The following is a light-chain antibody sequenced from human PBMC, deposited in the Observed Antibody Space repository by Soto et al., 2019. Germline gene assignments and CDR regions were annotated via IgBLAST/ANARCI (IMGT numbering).Light chain of an antibody. Sequence: EIVLTQSPATLSLSPGERATLSCRASQSVSSYLAWYQQKPGQAPRLLIYDASNRATGIPARFSGSGSGTDFTLTISSLEPADFAVYYCQQRSNWPPVLTFGGGTKVSIK. CDR2: DAS. V-gene: IGKV3-11*01. CDR3: QQRSNWPPVLT. CDR1: QSVSSY. J-gene: IGKJ4*01.